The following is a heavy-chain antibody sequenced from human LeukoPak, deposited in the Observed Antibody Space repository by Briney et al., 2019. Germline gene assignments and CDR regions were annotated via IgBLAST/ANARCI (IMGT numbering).Heavy chain of an antibody. CDR3: ARATNYDYVWGSYLFDY. CDR1: GYTFTSYA. D-gene: IGHD3-16*02. V-gene: IGHV7-4-1*02. J-gene: IGHJ4*02. Sequence: ASVKVSCKASGYTFTSYAMNWMRQAPGQGLEWMGCINTNTGNPTYAQGFTGRFVFSLDTSVSTAYLQISSLKAEDTAVYYCARATNYDYVWGSYLFDYWGQGIMVTVSS. CDR2: INTNTGNP.